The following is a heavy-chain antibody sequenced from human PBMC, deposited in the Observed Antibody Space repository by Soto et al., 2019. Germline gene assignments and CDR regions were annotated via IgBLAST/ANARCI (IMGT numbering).Heavy chain of an antibody. V-gene: IGHV3-21*01. CDR2: LSSTSSYI. CDR3: ARGVAVAGTWWFDP. J-gene: IGHJ5*02. D-gene: IGHD6-19*01. Sequence: EVQLVESGGGLVKPGGSLRLSCAASGFTFSTYSMNWVRQAPGKGLEWVSSLSSTSSYIYYADSVKGRFTISRDNAKNSLYLQMSSLRAEDTAVYYCARGVAVAGTWWFDPWGQGTLVTFSS. CDR1: GFTFSTYS.